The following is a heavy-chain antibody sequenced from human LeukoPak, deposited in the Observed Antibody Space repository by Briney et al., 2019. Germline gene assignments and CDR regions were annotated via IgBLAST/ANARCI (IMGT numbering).Heavy chain of an antibody. D-gene: IGHD3-22*01. V-gene: IGHV4-4*07. CDR1: GGSISSYY. CDR2: IYTSGST. Sequence: PSETLSLTCTVSGGSISSYYWSWIRQPAGKGLEWIGRIYTSGSTSYNPSLKSRVTMSVDTSKNLFSLKLSSVTAADTAVYYCAKGNSGYYYDYWGQETLVTVSS. CDR3: AKGNSGYYYDY. J-gene: IGHJ4*02.